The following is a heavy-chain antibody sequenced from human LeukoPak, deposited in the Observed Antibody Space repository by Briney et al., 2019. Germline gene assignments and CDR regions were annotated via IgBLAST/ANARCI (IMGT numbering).Heavy chain of an antibody. Sequence: PGGSLRLSCAASGFTFSSYGMHWVRQAPGKGLEWVAFIRYDGSNKYYADSVKGRFTISRDNSKNTLYLQMNSLRAEDTAVYYCANHQVEVPAASQYVFNAFDIWGQGTMVTVSS. D-gene: IGHD2-2*01. J-gene: IGHJ3*02. CDR2: IRYDGSNK. V-gene: IGHV3-30*02. CDR1: GFTFSSYG. CDR3: ANHQVEVPAASQYVFNAFDI.